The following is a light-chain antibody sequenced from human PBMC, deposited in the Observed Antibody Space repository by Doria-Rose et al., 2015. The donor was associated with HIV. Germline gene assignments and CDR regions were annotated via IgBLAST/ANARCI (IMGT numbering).Light chain of an antibody. Sequence: QSVLTQPPSVSAAPGQRVAISCTGSSSNIGAGYDGNWYQQFTGTAPTLLIHGCTNRPSWVPDRFSGCKSGTSASLSISGLRAEDDADYYCQSYDSRLSVYVFGTGTKVTIL. CDR3: QSYDSRLSVYV. V-gene: IGLV1-40*01. CDR1: SSNIGAGYD. CDR2: GCT. J-gene: IGLJ1*01.